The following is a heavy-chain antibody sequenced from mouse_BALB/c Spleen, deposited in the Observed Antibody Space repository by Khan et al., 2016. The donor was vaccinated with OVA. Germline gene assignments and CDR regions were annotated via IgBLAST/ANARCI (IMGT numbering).Heavy chain of an antibody. V-gene: IGHV3-2*02. J-gene: IGHJ2*01. D-gene: IGHD1-2*01. Sequence: EVQLQESGPGLVKPSQSLSLTCTVTGYSITSGYGWNWIRQFPGNKLEWMGYISYSGSTNYNPSLKSRTSITRDTSKNQFFLPLNSVTTEDTATYYCARTARIKYWGQGTTLTVSS. CDR2: ISYSGST. CDR3: ARTARIKY. CDR1: GYSITSGYG.